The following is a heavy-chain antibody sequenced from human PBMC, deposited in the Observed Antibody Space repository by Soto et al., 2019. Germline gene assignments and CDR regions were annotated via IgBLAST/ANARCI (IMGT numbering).Heavy chain of an antibody. CDR2: ISSSSSYI. V-gene: IGHV3-21*01. CDR3: ARGGVVVACYGY. CDR1: GFTFSSYS. D-gene: IGHD2-15*01. Sequence: EVQLVESGGGLVKPGGSLRLSCAASGFTFSSYSMNWVRQAPGKGLEWVSSISSSSSYIYYADSVKGRFTISRDNAKNSLYLQMNSLRAEDTAVYYCARGGVVVACYGYWGQGTLVTVSS. J-gene: IGHJ4*02.